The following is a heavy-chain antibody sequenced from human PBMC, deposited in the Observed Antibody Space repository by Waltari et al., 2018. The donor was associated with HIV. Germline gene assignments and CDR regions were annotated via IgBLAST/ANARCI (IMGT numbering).Heavy chain of an antibody. D-gene: IGHD6-13*01. CDR1: GYTFTGYY. V-gene: IGHV1-2*04. J-gene: IGHJ6*02. CDR3: AREGPQQQLATNHGMDV. Sequence: QVQLVQSGAEVKKPGASVQVSCKASGYTFTGYYMHWVRQAPGQGLEWMGWINPNSGGTNYAQKFQGWVTMTRDTSISTAYMELSRLRSDDTAVYYCAREGPQQQLATNHGMDVWGQGTTVIVSS. CDR2: INPNSGGT.